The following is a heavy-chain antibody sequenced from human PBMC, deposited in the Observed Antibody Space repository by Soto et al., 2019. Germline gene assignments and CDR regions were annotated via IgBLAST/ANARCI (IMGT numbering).Heavy chain of an antibody. V-gene: IGHV3-73*01. J-gene: IGHJ6*02. D-gene: IGHD2-21*02. CDR2: IRSKANSYAT. CDR3: TRLVVTARLGYYYGMDV. CDR1: GFTFSGSA. Sequence: PGGSLRLSCAASGFTFSGSAMHWVRQASGKGLEWVGRIRSKANSYATAYAASVKGRFTISRDDSKNTAYLQMNSLKTEDTAVYYCTRLVVTARLGYYYGMDVWGQGTTVTVSS.